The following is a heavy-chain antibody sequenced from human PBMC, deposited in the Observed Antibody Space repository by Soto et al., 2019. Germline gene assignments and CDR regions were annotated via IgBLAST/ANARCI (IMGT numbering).Heavy chain of an antibody. V-gene: IGHV4-30-4*01. CDR3: ARGYCGGDCPLLEYFRY. CDR1: GGSISSGDYY. D-gene: IGHD2-21*02. J-gene: IGHJ1*01. Sequence: SETLSLTCTVSGGSISSGDYYWSWIRQPPGKGLEWIGYIYYSGSTYYNPSLKSRVTISVDTSKNQFSLKLSSVTAADTAVYYCARGYCGGDCPLLEYFRYWGQGTLVTVAS. CDR2: IYYSGST.